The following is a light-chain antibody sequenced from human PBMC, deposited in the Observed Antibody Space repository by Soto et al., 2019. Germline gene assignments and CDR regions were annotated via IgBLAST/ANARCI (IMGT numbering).Light chain of an antibody. CDR3: QQHGTSPYT. V-gene: IGKV3-20*01. J-gene: IGKJ2*01. Sequence: PGERVTLSCWASQSLRSSYLAWYQRKPGQAPRLLMFGASRRATGIPDRFNGSGSGTDFILTISRLEPEDVAVYYCQQHGTSPYTFGQGTVLEIK. CDR1: QSLRSSY. CDR2: GAS.